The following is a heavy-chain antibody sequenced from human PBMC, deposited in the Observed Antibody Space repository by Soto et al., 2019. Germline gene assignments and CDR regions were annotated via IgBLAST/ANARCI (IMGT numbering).Heavy chain of an antibody. CDR1: GFSLTTSGEG. V-gene: IGHV2-5*02. CDR3: AHRKKTVIVATYFDY. D-gene: IGHD1-1*01. J-gene: IGHJ4*02. Sequence: QITLRESGPALVKPTQTLTLTCTFSGFSLTTSGEGVGWIRQPPGKAPEWLALIYWDDDKRYSPSLRNRLTFXGDTSRSQVVLTMTNMDPVDTATYYCAHRKKTVIVATYFDYWGQGTLVTVSS. CDR2: IYWDDDK.